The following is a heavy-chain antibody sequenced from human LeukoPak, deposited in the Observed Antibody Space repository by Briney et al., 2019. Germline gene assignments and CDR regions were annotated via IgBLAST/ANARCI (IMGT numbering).Heavy chain of an antibody. CDR3: ARGDSSYFDY. D-gene: IGHD3-22*01. J-gene: IGHJ4*02. Sequence: GGSLRLSCIASGFSFSGYAMSWVRQAPGKGLEWVSAISGGGDAAYYADSVKGRFTISRDNSKNTLYLQMNSLRAEDTAVYYCARGDSSYFDYWGQGTLVTVSS. CDR1: GFSFSGYA. CDR2: ISGGGDAA. V-gene: IGHV3-23*01.